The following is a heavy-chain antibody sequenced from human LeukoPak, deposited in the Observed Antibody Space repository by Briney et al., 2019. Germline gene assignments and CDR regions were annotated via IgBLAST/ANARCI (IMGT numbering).Heavy chain of an antibody. D-gene: IGHD6-19*01. Sequence: ASVKVSCKVSGYILTDLSMHWVRQAPGTGLGSLGSFDPEVGETIYAQKFQGRVTMTEDTSTDTAYMELSSLRCEDTAIYYSAAGCAPPLQYSGGCDGWLDPWGQGTPVTVFS. CDR2: FDPEVGET. V-gene: IGHV1-24*01. CDR3: AAGCAPPLQYSGGCDGWLDP. CDR1: GYILTDLS. J-gene: IGHJ5*02.